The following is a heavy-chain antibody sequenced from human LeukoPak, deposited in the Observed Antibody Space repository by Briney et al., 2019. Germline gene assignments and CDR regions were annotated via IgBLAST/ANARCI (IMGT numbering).Heavy chain of an antibody. V-gene: IGHV4-4*02. CDR1: GGSISSSNW. CDR3: ARETYYDFWSGYYPQHYYYYGMDV. Sequence: SETLSLTCAVSGGSISSSNWWSWVRQPPGKGLEWVGEISHSGSTNYNPSLKSRVTISVDTSKNQFSLKLSSVTAADTAVYYCARETYYDFWSGYYPQHYYYYGMDVWGQGTTVTVSS. CDR2: ISHSGST. D-gene: IGHD3-3*01. J-gene: IGHJ6*02.